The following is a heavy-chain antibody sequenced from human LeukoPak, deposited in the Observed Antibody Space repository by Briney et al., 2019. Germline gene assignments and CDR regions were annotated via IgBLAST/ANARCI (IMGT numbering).Heavy chain of an antibody. J-gene: IGHJ4*02. CDR2: IYYSGST. D-gene: IGHD3-22*01. Sequence: SETLSLTCTVSGGSISSYYWSWLRQPPGKGLEGIGYIYYSGSTNSNPSLKSRVTISVDTSKNEFSLTLSSVTAADTAVYYCARSTYYYDCSGYYPYYYFDYWGQGTLVTVSS. V-gene: IGHV4-59*01. CDR1: GGSISSYY. CDR3: ARSTYYYDCSGYYPYYYFDY.